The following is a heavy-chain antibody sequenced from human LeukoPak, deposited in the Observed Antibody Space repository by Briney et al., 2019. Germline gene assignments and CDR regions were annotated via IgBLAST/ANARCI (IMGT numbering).Heavy chain of an antibody. Sequence: PGGSLRLSCAASGFTFSSYSMNWVRQAPGKGLEWVSSISSSSSYISYADSVKGRFTISRDNARNSLYLQMNSPRAEDTAVYYCARVDSTFDIWGQGTMVTVSS. V-gene: IGHV3-21*01. D-gene: IGHD2-2*03. CDR1: GFTFSSYS. J-gene: IGHJ3*02. CDR2: ISSSSSYI. CDR3: ARVDSTFDI.